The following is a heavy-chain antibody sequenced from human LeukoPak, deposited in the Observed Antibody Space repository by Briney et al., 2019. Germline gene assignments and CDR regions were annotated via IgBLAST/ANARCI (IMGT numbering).Heavy chain of an antibody. V-gene: IGHV1-18*01. Sequence: VASVKVSCKASGYTFTSYGISWVRQAPGQGLEWMGWISAFNGNTNYAQKLQGRVTMTTDTSTSTAYMELRSLRSDDTAVYYCARDHYYGSGKDNYYYYGMDVWGQGTTVTVSS. J-gene: IGHJ6*02. D-gene: IGHD3-10*01. CDR1: GYTFTSYG. CDR2: ISAFNGNT. CDR3: ARDHYYGSGKDNYYYYGMDV.